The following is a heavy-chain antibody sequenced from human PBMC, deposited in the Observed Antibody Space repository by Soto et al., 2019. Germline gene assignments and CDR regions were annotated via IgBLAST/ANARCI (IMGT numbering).Heavy chain of an antibody. Sequence: GGSLRLSCAASGFTFSSYWMSWVRQAPGKGLEWVANIKQDGSEKYYVDSVKGRFTISRDNAKNSLYLQMNSLRAEDTAVYYCAREVFIVVVPAAPSNNNWFDPWGQGTLVTVSS. CDR1: GFTFSSYW. CDR2: IKQDGSEK. D-gene: IGHD2-2*01. J-gene: IGHJ5*02. V-gene: IGHV3-7*05. CDR3: AREVFIVVVPAAPSNNNWFDP.